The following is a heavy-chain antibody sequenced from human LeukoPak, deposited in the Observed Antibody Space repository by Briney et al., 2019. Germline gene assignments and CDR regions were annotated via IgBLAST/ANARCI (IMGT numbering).Heavy chain of an antibody. J-gene: IGHJ4*02. Sequence: SETLSLTCAVYGGSFSGYYWSWIRQPPGKGLEWIGEINHSGSTSYNPSLKSRVTISVDTSKNQFSLKLSSVTAADTAVYYCARSSLVVVVAATPRFDYWGQGTLVTVSS. V-gene: IGHV4-34*01. CDR3: ARSSLVVVVAATPRFDY. CDR1: GGSFSGYY. CDR2: INHSGST. D-gene: IGHD2-15*01.